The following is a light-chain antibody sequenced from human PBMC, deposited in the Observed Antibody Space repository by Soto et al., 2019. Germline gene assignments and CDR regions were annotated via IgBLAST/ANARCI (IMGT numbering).Light chain of an antibody. J-gene: IGKJ5*01. CDR3: QQHGTSPYT. CDR1: QSVASSY. V-gene: IGKV3-20*01. CDR2: GAS. Sequence: EIVMTQSPATLSVSPGERATLSCRASQSVASSYLGWYQQRPGQAPRLLMFGASRRATGIPDRFNGSGSGTDFILTISRLEPEDVAVYYCQQHGTSPYTFGQGTRLEIK.